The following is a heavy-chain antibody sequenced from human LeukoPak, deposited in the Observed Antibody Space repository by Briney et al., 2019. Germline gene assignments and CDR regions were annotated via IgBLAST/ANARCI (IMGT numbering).Heavy chain of an antibody. D-gene: IGHD3-3*01. CDR1: GGSFSGYY. V-gene: IGHV4-34*01. J-gene: IGHJ4*02. Sequence: PSETLSLTCAVYGGSFSGYYWSWIRQPPGKGLEWIGEINHSGSTSYNPSLKSRVTISVDTSKNQFSLKLSSVTAADTAVYYCARGWSGYSYWGQGTLATVSS. CDR2: INHSGST. CDR3: ARGWSGYSY.